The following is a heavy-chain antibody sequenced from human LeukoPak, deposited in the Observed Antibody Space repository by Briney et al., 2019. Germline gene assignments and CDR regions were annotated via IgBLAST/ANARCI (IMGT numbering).Heavy chain of an antibody. CDR3: ARGGIAAAGRRSYGMDV. V-gene: IGHV1-69*13. D-gene: IGHD6-13*01. J-gene: IGHJ6*02. Sequence: ASVKVSCKASGGTFSSYAISWVRQAPGQGLEWMGGIIPIFGTANYAQKFQGRVTITADESTSTAYMELSSLRSEDTAVYYCARGGIAAAGRRSYGMDVWGQGTTVTVSS. CDR1: GGTFSSYA. CDR2: IIPIFGTA.